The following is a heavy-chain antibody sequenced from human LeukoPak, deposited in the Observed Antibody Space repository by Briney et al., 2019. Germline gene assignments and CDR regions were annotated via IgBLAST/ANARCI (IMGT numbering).Heavy chain of an antibody. CDR2: ISGSGGST. D-gene: IGHD3-3*01. J-gene: IGHJ4*02. CDR3: AKNLGGMYYDFWSGSDFDY. Sequence: GGSLRLSCAASGFTFSSYAMSWVHQAPGKGLEWVSAISGSGGSTYYADSVKGRFTISRDNSKNTLYLQMNSLRAEDTAVYYCAKNLGGMYYDFWSGSDFDYWGQGTLVTVSS. CDR1: GFTFSSYA. V-gene: IGHV3-23*01.